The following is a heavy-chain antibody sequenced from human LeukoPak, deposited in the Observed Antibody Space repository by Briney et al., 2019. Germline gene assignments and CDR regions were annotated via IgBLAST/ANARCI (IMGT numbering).Heavy chain of an antibody. D-gene: IGHD5-12*01. J-gene: IGHJ6*03. CDR3: ARGPEKWHWASYHYMDV. CDR2: IFYNGSA. Sequence: SETLSLTCTVSGGSMSSHYWSWVRQPPAKGLEWIAYIFYNGSANYNPSLKSRVAISVDTSKNQFSLKLNSVTPADTAVYYCARGPEKWHWASYHYMDVWGKGATVTVSS. CDR1: GGSMSSHY. V-gene: IGHV4-59*11.